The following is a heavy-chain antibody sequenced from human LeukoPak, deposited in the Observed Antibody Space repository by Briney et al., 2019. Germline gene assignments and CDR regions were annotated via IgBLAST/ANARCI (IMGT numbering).Heavy chain of an antibody. Sequence: ASVKVSCKFSGYTLTELSMHWVRQAPGKGLAWMGGFDPEDGETIYAQKFQGRVTMTEDTSTDTAYMELSSLRSEDTAVYYCAVYWAQDAFDIWGQGTIVTVSS. CDR2: FDPEDGET. CDR3: AVYWAQDAFDI. V-gene: IGHV1-24*01. CDR1: GYTLTELS. J-gene: IGHJ3*02. D-gene: IGHD2-8*02.